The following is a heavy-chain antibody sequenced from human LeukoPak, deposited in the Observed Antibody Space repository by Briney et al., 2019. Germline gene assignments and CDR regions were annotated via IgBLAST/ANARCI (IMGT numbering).Heavy chain of an antibody. V-gene: IGHV1-69*02. J-gene: IGHJ5*02. CDR2: IIPILGIA. Sequence: ASSVKVACKASGGTFSSYTISWVRQAPGQGLEWMGRIIPILGIANYAQKFQGRVTITADKSTSTAYMELSSLRSDDPAVYYCARAGGYAFWSGYFRWFDPWGQGTLVSVSS. D-gene: IGHD3-3*01. CDR1: GGTFSSYT. CDR3: ARAGGYAFWSGYFRWFDP.